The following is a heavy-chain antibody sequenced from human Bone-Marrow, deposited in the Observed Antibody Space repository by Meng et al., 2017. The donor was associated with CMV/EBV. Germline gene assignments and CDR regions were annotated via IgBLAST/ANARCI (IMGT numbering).Heavy chain of an antibody. D-gene: IGHD6-19*01. Sequence: SVKVSXKASGGTFSXYAISWVRQAPGEGLEWMGGIIPIFGTANYAQKFQGRVTITTDESTSTAYMELSSLRSEDTAVYYCARDPPIVGAVAGRAYYYYGMDVWGQGTTVTVSS. J-gene: IGHJ6*02. CDR3: ARDPPIVGAVAGRAYYYYGMDV. V-gene: IGHV1-69*05. CDR2: IIPIFGTA. CDR1: GGTFSXYA.